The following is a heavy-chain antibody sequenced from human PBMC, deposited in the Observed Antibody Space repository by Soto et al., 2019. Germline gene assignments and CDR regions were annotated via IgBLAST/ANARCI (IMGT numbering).Heavy chain of an antibody. V-gene: IGHV1-69*01. CDR1: GGSFRNYG. Sequence: QVQLVQSGAEVKKPGSSVRVSCKVSGGSFRNYGITWVRQSPGQGLAWMGGIMPVFGTAVYAQKFQGRVTISADELTTTASLELRSLSSDDTAVYFCARARDYDLLTAREYALDVWGQGTTVTV. CDR2: IMPVFGTA. CDR3: ARARDYDLLTAREYALDV. J-gene: IGHJ6*02. D-gene: IGHD3-9*01.